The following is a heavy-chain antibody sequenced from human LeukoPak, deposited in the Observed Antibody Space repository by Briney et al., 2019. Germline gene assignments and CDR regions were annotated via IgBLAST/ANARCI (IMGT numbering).Heavy chain of an antibody. J-gene: IGHJ4*02. Sequence: GGSLRLSCAASGFTFSSYAMHWVRQAPGKGLEWVAVISYDGSNKYYADSVKGRFTISRDNSKNTLYLQMNSLRAGDTAVYYCARVSSGIIDYWGQGTLVTVSS. V-gene: IGHV3-30-3*01. D-gene: IGHD1-14*01. CDR2: ISYDGSNK. CDR3: ARVSSGIIDY. CDR1: GFTFSSYA.